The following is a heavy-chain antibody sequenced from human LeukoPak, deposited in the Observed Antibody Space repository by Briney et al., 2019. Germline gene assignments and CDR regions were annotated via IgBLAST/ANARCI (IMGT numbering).Heavy chain of an antibody. CDR3: ACDYGDYTASDP. CDR1: GGSISSGSYY. J-gene: IGHJ5*02. CDR2: IYTSGST. Sequence: PSETLSLTCTVSGGSISSGSYYWSWIRQPAGKGLEWIGRIYTSGSTNYNPSLKSRVTISVDTSKNQFSLKLSSVTAADTAVYYCACDYGDYTASDPWGQGTLVTVSS. D-gene: IGHD4-17*01. V-gene: IGHV4-61*02.